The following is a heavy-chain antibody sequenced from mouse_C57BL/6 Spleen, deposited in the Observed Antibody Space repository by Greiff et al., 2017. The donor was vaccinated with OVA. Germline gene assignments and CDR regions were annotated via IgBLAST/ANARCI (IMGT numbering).Heavy chain of an antibody. Sequence: VQLQQPGAELVMPGASVKLSCKASGYTFTSYWMHWVKQRPGQGLEWIGEIDPSDSYTNYNQKFEGKSTLTVDKSSSTAYMQLSSLTSEDSAVYYCARGYYYGSSPLYAMDYWGQGTSVTVSS. V-gene: IGHV1-69*01. CDR3: ARGYYYGSSPLYAMDY. CDR2: IDPSDSYT. J-gene: IGHJ4*01. CDR1: GYTFTSYW. D-gene: IGHD1-1*01.